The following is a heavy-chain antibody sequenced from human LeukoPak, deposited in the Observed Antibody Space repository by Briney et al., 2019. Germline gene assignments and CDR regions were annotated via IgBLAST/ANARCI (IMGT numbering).Heavy chain of an antibody. CDR2: IYYSGST. CDR3: VRGGGSYPIDAFDI. V-gene: IGHV4-30-4*08. D-gene: IGHD1-26*01. J-gene: IGHJ3*02. CDR1: GGSISSGDYY. Sequence: SETLSLXCTVSGGSISSGDYYWSWIRQPPGKGLEWIGYIYYSGSTYYNPSLKSRVTISVDTSKNQFSLKLSSVTAADTAVYYCVRGGGSYPIDAFDIWGQGTMVTVSS.